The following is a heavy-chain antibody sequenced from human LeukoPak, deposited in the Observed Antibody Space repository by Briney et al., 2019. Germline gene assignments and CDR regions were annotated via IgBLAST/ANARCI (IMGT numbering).Heavy chain of an antibody. CDR3: ARSMVRGVIDAFDI. D-gene: IGHD3-10*01. V-gene: IGHV3-30*03. Sequence: GGSLRLSCAASGFTFSSYGMHWVRQAPGKGLEWVAVISYDGSNKYYADSVKGRFTISRDNSKNTLYLQMNSLRAEDTAVYYCARSMVRGVIDAFDIWGQGTMVTVSS. CDR2: ISYDGSNK. J-gene: IGHJ3*02. CDR1: GFTFSSYG.